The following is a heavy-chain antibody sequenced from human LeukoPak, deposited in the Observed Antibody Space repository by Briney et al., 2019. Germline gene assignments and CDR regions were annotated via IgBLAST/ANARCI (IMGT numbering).Heavy chain of an antibody. Sequence: VASVKVSCKASGYTFTSYDINWVRQATGQGLAWMGWMNPNRGNTGYAQKFQGRVTMTRNTSISTAYMELSSLRSEDTAVYYCARVGSSSSVLYYYYYMDVWGKGTTVTVSS. D-gene: IGHD6-6*01. V-gene: IGHV1-8*01. J-gene: IGHJ6*03. CDR2: MNPNRGNT. CDR1: GYTFTSYD. CDR3: ARVGSSSSVLYYYYYMDV.